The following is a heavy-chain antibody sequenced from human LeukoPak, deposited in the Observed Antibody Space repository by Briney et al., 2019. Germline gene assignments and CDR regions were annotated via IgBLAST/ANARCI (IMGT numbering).Heavy chain of an antibody. CDR2: ISAYNGNT. D-gene: IGHD5-18*01. CDR1: GYTFTSYG. CDR3: ASRYGALYYYYMDV. V-gene: IGHV1-18*01. Sequence: ASVKVSCKASGYTFTSYGISWVRQAPGQGLEWMGWISAYNGNTHYAQKLQGRVTMTTDTSTSTVYMELRSLRSDDTAVYYCASRYGALYYYYMDVWGKGTTVTVSS. J-gene: IGHJ6*03.